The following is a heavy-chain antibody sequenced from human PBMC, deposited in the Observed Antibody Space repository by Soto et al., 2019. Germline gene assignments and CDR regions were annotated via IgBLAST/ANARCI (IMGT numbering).Heavy chain of an antibody. CDR3: ANGKDGVSYYYGMDV. J-gene: IGHJ6*02. V-gene: IGHV3-30*18. CDR2: ISFDGSER. D-gene: IGHD1-26*01. CDR1: GFSFSTNS. Sequence: TGGSLRLSCAASGFSFSTNSMNWVRQAPGKGLEWVAVISFDGSERHYRDSVKGRFSISRDNSRNTLYLQMNSLRGDDSAVYYCANGKDGVSYYYGMDVWGQGSTVTVSS.